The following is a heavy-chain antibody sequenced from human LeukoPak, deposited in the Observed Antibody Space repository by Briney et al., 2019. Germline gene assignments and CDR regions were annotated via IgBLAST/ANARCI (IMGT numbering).Heavy chain of an antibody. J-gene: IGHJ4*02. V-gene: IGHV1-2*02. CDR1: GYTFIDYY. CDR2: IKGKRGDT. CDR3: AASPNRDYFDH. Sequence: VASVTVSCKASGYTFIDYYMHWVRQAPGQGPEWMGWIKGKRGDTQSAQKFQGRVTITSDTSISTTYLELSSLKSDDTAVYYCAASPNRDYFDHWGQGTLVTVSS. D-gene: IGHD2-21*01.